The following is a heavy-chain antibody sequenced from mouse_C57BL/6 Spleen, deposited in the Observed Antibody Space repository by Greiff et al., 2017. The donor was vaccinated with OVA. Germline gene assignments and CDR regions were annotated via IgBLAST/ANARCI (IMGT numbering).Heavy chain of an antibody. CDR2: IYPGDGDT. CDR3: ARWGPFDY. J-gene: IGHJ2*01. Sequence: VQLQQSGPELVKPGASVKISCKASGYAFSSSWMNWVKQRPGKGLEWIGRIYPGDGDTNYNGKFKGKATLTADKSSSTAYMQLSSLTSEDSAVYFCARWGPFDYWGRGTTLTVSS. CDR1: GYAFSSSW. V-gene: IGHV1-82*01.